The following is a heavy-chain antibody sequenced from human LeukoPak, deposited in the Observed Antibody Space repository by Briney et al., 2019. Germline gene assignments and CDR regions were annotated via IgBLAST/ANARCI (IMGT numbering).Heavy chain of an antibody. CDR1: GFTFDDYA. D-gene: IGHD2-21*02. CDR3: AKDGAYCGGDCYSGWFDP. Sequence: AGRSLRLSCAASGFTFDDYAMHWVRQAPGKGLEWVSGISWNSGSIVYADSVKGRFTISRDNAKNSLYLQMNSLRAEDTALYYCAKDGAYCGGDCYSGWFDPWGQGTLVTVSS. V-gene: IGHV3-9*01. J-gene: IGHJ5*02. CDR2: ISWNSGSI.